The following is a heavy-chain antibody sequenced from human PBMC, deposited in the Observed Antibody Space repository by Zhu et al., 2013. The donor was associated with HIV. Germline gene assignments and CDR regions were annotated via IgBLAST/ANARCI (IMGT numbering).Heavy chain of an antibody. CDR1: GGSVSSGSYY. D-gene: IGHD6-13*01. CDR2: IYYSGST. J-gene: IGHJ2*01. V-gene: IGHV4-61*01. CDR3: AREFRIAAAGTGWYFDL. Sequence: QVQLQESGPGLVKPSETLSLTCTVSGGSVSSGSYYWSWIRQPPGKGLGWIGYIYYSGSTNYNPSLKSRVTISVDTSKNQFSLKLSSVTAADTAVYYCAREFRIAAAGTGWYFDLWGRGTLVTVSS.